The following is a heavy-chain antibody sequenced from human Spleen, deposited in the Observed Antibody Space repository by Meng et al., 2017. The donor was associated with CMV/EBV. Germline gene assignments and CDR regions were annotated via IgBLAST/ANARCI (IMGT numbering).Heavy chain of an antibody. CDR1: GFTFSSYA. CDR3: AKVPIPDDSGDYFFDY. CDR2: ISATGGGT. J-gene: IGHJ4*01. V-gene: IGHV3-23*01. Sequence: GGSLRPSCAASGFTFSSYAMSWVRQAPGKGLEWVSAISATGGGTYYADSVKGRVSISRDNSKNTLYLQMHSLSAEDTAVYYCAKVPIPDDSGDYFFDYWGHGTLVTVSS. D-gene: IGHD4-17*01.